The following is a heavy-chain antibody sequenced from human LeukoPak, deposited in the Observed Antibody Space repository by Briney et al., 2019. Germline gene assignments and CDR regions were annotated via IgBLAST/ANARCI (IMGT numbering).Heavy chain of an antibody. D-gene: IGHD6-13*01. J-gene: IGHJ5*02. Sequence: GASVKVSCKASGYTFTGYYMHWVRQAPGQGLEWMGWINPNSGGTNYAQKFQGRVTMTRDTPISTAYMELSRLRSDDTAVYYCARSSVAGFCPTNWFDPWGQGTLVTVSS. CDR2: INPNSGGT. V-gene: IGHV1-2*02. CDR3: ARSSVAGFCPTNWFDP. CDR1: GYTFTGYY.